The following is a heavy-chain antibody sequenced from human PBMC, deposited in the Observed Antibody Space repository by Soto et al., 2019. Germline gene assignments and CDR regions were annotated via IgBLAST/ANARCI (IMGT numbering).Heavy chain of an antibody. D-gene: IGHD6-13*01. CDR1: GFTFSSYS. V-gene: IGHV3-48*02. J-gene: IGHJ4*02. CDR3: ARDASSGYSTRWFADY. CDR2: ISSSSSTI. Sequence: GGSLRLSXAASGFTFSSYSMNWVRQAPGKGLEWVSYISSSSSTIYYADSVKGRFTISRDNAKNSLNLQMNSLRDEDTAVYFCARDASSGYSTRWFADYWGQGTLVTVSS.